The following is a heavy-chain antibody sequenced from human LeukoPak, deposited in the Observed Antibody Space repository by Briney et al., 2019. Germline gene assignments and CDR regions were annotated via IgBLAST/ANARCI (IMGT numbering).Heavy chain of an antibody. D-gene: IGHD3-22*01. V-gene: IGHV1-69*04. J-gene: IGHJ5*02. CDR2: IIPIFGIA. CDR1: GGTFSSYA. CDR3: ARTPKDYYDSSGYYGWFDP. Sequence: ASVKVSCKASGGTFSSYAISWVRQAPGQGLEWMGRIIPIFGIANYAQKFQGRVTITADKSTSTAYMELSSLRSEDTAVYYCARTPKDYYDSSGYYGWFDPWGQGTLVTVPS.